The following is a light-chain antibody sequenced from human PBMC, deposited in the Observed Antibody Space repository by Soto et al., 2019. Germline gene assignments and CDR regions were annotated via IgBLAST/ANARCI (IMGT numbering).Light chain of an antibody. Sequence: QSVLTQPASVSGSPGQSVILSCSGTSGDIGAYDHVAWFQQHPGEVPKLLLRDVTNRPSGVSGRFSGSKSGNTAYLTISGLRPEDEADYYCSSSTHSNTVVFGGGTKPTVL. J-gene: IGLJ3*02. V-gene: IGLV2-14*03. CDR1: SGDIGAYDH. CDR3: SSSTHSNTVV. CDR2: DVT.